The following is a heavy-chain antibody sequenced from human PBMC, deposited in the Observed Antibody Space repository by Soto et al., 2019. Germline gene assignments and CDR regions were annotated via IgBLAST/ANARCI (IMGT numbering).Heavy chain of an antibody. D-gene: IGHD1-26*01. J-gene: IGHJ4*02. CDR1: GFTFSGYG. CDR2: ISGSGSST. CDR3: AKKRGVGTTTPFWFEY. V-gene: IGHV3-23*01. Sequence: GGSLRLSCVASGFTFSGYGMSWVRQAPGKGLEWVSGISGSGSSTYYADSVKGRFATSRDQSKNTLYLQMNSLRADDTAIYYCAKKRGVGTTTPFWFEYWGLGTLVTVSS.